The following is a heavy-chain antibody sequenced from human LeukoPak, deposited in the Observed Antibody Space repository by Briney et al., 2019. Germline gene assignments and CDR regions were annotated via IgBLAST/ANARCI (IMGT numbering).Heavy chain of an antibody. V-gene: IGHV4-34*01. CDR1: GGSFSGYY. D-gene: IGHD3-16*01. J-gene: IGHJ4*02. CDR2: INHSGST. CDR3: ARGVGLTQGGAFDF. Sequence: PSETLSLTCAVYGGSFSGYYWSWIRQPPGMGLEWIGEINHSGSTNYNPSRKSRVTISVDTSKNQFSLKLSSVTAADTAVYYCARGVGLTQGGAFDFWGQGTLVTVSS.